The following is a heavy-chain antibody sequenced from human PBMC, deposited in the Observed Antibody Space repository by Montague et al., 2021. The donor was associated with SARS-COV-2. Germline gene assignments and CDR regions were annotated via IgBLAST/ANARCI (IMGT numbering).Heavy chain of an antibody. CDR1: SGSFSDFY. CDR2: INHTGSA. CDR3: ARGQVTISGVLIFIPAAGHLNG. V-gene: IGHV4-34*01. J-gene: IGHJ3*01. D-gene: IGHD3-3*01. Sequence: SETLSLTCAVYSGSFSDFYWTWIRQSPGKGLEWIGEINHTGSATSNPSLKGRVTLSRDTSKSQFSLKLKSVTPAVTAVYYCARGQVTISGVLIFIPAAGHLNGWGQGTSVTVSS.